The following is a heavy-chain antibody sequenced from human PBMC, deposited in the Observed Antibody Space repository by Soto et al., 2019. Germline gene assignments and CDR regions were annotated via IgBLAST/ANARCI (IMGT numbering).Heavy chain of an antibody. CDR1: GYTFTSYG. J-gene: IGHJ4*02. Sequence: ASVKVSCKASGYTFTSYGISWVRQAPGQGLEWMGWISAYNGNTNYAQKLQGRVTMTTDTSTSTAYMELRSLRSDDTAVYYCARVCLRTNGVCYQYSSGWSSDYWGQGTLVTVSS. V-gene: IGHV1-18*01. D-gene: IGHD2-8*01. CDR3: ARVCLRTNGVCYQYSSGWSSDY. CDR2: ISAYNGNT.